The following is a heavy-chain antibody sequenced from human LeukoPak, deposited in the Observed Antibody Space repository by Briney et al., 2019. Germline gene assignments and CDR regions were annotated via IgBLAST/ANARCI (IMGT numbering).Heavy chain of an antibody. Sequence: GGSLRLSCAVSGFTFSSYAMSWVRQAPGKGLEWVSAISGSGGSTYYADSVQGRFTISRDNSKNTLYLQMNSLRTEDTAVYYCAKCALVEVAGTEIVYWGQGTLVTVSS. D-gene: IGHD6-19*01. CDR2: ISGSGGST. V-gene: IGHV3-23*01. CDR1: GFTFSSYA. J-gene: IGHJ4*02. CDR3: AKCALVEVAGTEIVY.